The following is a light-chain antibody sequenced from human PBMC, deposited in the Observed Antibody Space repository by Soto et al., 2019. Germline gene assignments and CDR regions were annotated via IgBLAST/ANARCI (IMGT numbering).Light chain of an antibody. V-gene: IGKV3D-20*01. CDR1: QTISNNF. Sequence: EIMLTQSPATLSLSPGERATLSCGASQTISNNFLAWYQQRPGLAPRLLIYDASNRAAGIPDRFSGSGSGTDFTLTISRLEPEDFAVYYCQQFDKLITFGGGTKVEI. CDR3: QQFDKLIT. CDR2: DAS. J-gene: IGKJ4*01.